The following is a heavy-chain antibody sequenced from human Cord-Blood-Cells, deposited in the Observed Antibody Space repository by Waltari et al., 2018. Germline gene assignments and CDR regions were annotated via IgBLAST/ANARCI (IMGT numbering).Heavy chain of an antibody. CDR3: ARSGYFGDAFDI. CDR1: GFTSSSYS. V-gene: IGHV3-21*01. CDR2: ISSSSSYI. D-gene: IGHD3-10*01. Sequence: EVQLVESGGGLVKPGGSLRLSCAPSGFTSSSYSMNWVRQAPGKGLEWVSSISSSSSYIYYADSVKGRFTISRDNDKNSLYLQMNSLRAEDTAVYYCARSGYFGDAFDIWGQGTMVTVSS. J-gene: IGHJ3*02.